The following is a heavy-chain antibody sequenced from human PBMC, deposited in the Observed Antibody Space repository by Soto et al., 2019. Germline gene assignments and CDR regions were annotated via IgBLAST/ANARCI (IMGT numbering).Heavy chain of an antibody. D-gene: IGHD3-3*02. CDR3: AARHFWSGPWTHTRLDY. J-gene: IGHJ4*02. Sequence: PPGTLSLTSAVSGDSINSSHWWSWVGEPPGKGLEWIGQITPSGSTNYEPSPTSRVTPSVDKSKNHSSLKLTSVTAADTAVYYCAARHFWSGPWTHTRLDYWGQGTLVTGS. CDR2: ITPSGST. CDR1: GDSINSSHW. V-gene: IGHV4-4*03.